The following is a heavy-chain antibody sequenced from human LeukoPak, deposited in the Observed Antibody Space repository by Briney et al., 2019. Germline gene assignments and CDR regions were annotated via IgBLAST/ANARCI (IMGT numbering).Heavy chain of an antibody. J-gene: IGHJ4*02. CDR3: ARRHVEYSSSSDPYYFDY. V-gene: IGHV4-34*01. Sequence: PSETLSLTCDVYGGSFSGYYWSWIRQPPGKGLEWIGEINHSGSTNYIPSLKSRVTISVDTSKNQFSLKLSSVTAADTAVYYCARRHVEYSSSSDPYYFDYWGQGTLVTVSS. CDR2: INHSGST. D-gene: IGHD6-6*01. CDR1: GGSFSGYY.